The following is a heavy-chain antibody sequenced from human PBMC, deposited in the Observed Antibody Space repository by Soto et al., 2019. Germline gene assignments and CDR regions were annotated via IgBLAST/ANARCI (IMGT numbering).Heavy chain of an antibody. CDR2: IWYDGSNK. Sequence: GGSLRLSCAASGFTFSSYGMHWVRQAPGKGLEWVAVIWYDGSNKYYADSVKGRFTISRDNSQNTLYLQMNSLRAEDTAVYYCARDFSSLMVYDFWFDPWGQGTLVTVSS. V-gene: IGHV3-33*01. J-gene: IGHJ5*02. CDR3: ARDFSSLMVYDFWFDP. D-gene: IGHD2-8*01. CDR1: GFTFSSYG.